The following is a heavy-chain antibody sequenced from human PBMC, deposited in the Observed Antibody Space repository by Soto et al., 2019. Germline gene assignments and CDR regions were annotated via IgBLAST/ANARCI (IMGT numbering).Heavy chain of an antibody. V-gene: IGHV3-30-3*01. D-gene: IGHD4-4*01. Sequence: QVQLVESGGGVVQPGRSLRLSCAASGFTFSNYAMHWVRQAPGKGLEWVAVISNDGSTKYYADSVKGRFTISRDNSKSTLDLQINSRRAEDTAVYYCARYPLYSKWGSYYGMDVWGQGTTVTVSS. CDR2: ISNDGSTK. CDR1: GFTFSNYA. CDR3: ARYPLYSKWGSYYGMDV. J-gene: IGHJ6*02.